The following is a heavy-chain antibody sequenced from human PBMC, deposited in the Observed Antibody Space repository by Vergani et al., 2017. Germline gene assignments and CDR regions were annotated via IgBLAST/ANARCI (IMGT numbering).Heavy chain of an antibody. CDR1: GFSVSTGIMG. J-gene: IGHJ6*03. CDR3: AQGYYYYMDV. CDR2: MYWNDDK. Sequence: QITLKESGPTVVRPTQTLTLTCTFSGFSVSTGIMGVGWVRQPPGKALEWLALMYWNDDKRYSPSLKNRLTITKDTSKNQVVLTMTNIDPIDTATYYCAQGYYYYMDVWGQGTTVTVSS. V-gene: IGHV2-5*01.